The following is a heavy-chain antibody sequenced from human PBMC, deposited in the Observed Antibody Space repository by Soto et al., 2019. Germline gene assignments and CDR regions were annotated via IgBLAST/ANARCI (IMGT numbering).Heavy chain of an antibody. Sequence: DVHLLESGGGLVQPGRSLRLSCAASGFTVSSYAMTWVRQAPGKGLEWVSAIRGSGTSTYYADSVRGRFTISRDNSQNTLYLHMNSPRDEDTAVYYCAKDSITTVRGLTNWFAPWGQGTLVTVSS. CDR2: IRGSGTST. D-gene: IGHD3-10*01. V-gene: IGHV3-23*01. CDR1: GFTVSSYA. CDR3: AKDSITTVRGLTNWFAP. J-gene: IGHJ5*02.